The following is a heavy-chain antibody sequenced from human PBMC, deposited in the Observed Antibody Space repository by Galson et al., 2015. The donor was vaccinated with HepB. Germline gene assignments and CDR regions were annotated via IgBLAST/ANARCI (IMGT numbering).Heavy chain of an antibody. CDR2: ISYDGSNK. Sequence: SLRLSCAASGFTFGSYAMHWVRQAPGKGLEWVAVISYDGSNKYYADSVKGRFTISRDNSKNTLYLQMNSLRAEDTAVYYCARDAPGVTIFGVVTYYYYYMDVWGKGTTVTVSS. V-gene: IGHV3-30-3*01. D-gene: IGHD3-3*01. CDR1: GFTFGSYA. J-gene: IGHJ6*03. CDR3: ARDAPGVTIFGVVTYYYYYMDV.